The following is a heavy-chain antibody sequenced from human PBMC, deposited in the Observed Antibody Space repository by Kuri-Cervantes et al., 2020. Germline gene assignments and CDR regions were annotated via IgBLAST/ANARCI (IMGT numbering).Heavy chain of an antibody. CDR3: ARAGVNTPAAKGPFDP. D-gene: IGHD2-15*01. V-gene: IGHV1-18*01. Sequence: ASVKVSCKASGYTFTSYGISWVRQAPGQGLEWMGWISAYNGNTNYAQKLQGRVTMTTDTSTSTAYMELRSLRSDDTAVYYCARAGVNTPAAKGPFDPWGQGTLVTVS. CDR2: ISAYNGNT. J-gene: IGHJ5*02. CDR1: GYTFTSYG.